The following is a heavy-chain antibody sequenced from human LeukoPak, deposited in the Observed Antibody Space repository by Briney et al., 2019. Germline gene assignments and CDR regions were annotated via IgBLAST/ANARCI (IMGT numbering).Heavy chain of an antibody. Sequence: GASVKVSCKASGYTFTGYYIHWVRQAPGQGLEWMGWINGDNGGTRYAEKFQGRVTMTRDTSISTAYMELSRLTSDDTALYYCARGHCTNPVCRSFDYWGQGTLVTVSS. D-gene: IGHD2-8*01. CDR2: INGDNGGT. CDR3: ARGHCTNPVCRSFDY. J-gene: IGHJ4*02. CDR1: GYTFTGYY. V-gene: IGHV1-2*02.